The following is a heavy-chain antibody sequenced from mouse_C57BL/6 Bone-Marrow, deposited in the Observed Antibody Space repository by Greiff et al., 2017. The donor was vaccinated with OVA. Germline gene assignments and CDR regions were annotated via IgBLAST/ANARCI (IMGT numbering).Heavy chain of an antibody. D-gene: IGHD2-1*01. CDR1: GFTFSSYA. J-gene: IGHJ4*01. V-gene: IGHV5-9-1*02. Sequence: DVMLVESGEGLVKPGGSLKLSCAASGFTFSSYAMSWVRQTPEKRLEWVAYISSGGDYIYYADTVKGRFTISRDNARNTLYLQMSSQKSEDTAMYYCTRGNDNYVVDYYAMDYWGQGTSVTVSS. CDR3: TRGNDNYVVDYYAMDY. CDR2: ISSGGDYI.